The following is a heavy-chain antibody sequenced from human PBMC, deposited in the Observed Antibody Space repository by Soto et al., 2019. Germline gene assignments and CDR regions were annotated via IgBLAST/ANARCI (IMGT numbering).Heavy chain of an antibody. Sequence: EVQLVESGGGLVQPGGSLRLSCVASGFTFSDSWMHWVRQAPGKGLMWVSRISFDGTATTSADSVRGRFIISRDNAENTLFLQMNQLRADDTAMYYCVRDRRLRGHPFDIWGQGTVVTVSS. CDR1: GFTFSDSW. CDR2: ISFDGTAT. V-gene: IGHV3-74*03. J-gene: IGHJ3*02. D-gene: IGHD2-21*02. CDR3: VRDRRLRGHPFDI.